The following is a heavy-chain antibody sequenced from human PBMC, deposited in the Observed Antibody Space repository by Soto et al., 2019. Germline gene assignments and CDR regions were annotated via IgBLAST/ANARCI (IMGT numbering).Heavy chain of an antibody. CDR1: HR. CDR3: ARGSAFIGLDY. Sequence: HRMIKVRQAPGKGLEWVSSIGTSGSYIYDTDSVKGRFTISRDNTKDSLYLQMNSLRAEDTAIYYCARGSAFIGLDYWGQGTPVTASS. CDR2: IGTSGSYI. J-gene: IGHJ4*02. V-gene: IGHV3-21*01. D-gene: IGHD1-26*01.